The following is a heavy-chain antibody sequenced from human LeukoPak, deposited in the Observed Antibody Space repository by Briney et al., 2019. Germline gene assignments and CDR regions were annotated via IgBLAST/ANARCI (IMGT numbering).Heavy chain of an antibody. CDR3: ARDRGGNRDGYYSDY. J-gene: IGHJ4*02. Sequence: SETLSLTCAVYGGSFSGYYWSWIRQPPGKGLEWIGEINHSGSTNYNPSLKSRVTISVDTSKNQFSLKLSSVTAADTAVYYCARDRGGNRDGYYSDYWGQGNLVTVSS. CDR1: GGSFSGYY. CDR2: INHSGST. D-gene: IGHD5-18*01. V-gene: IGHV4-34*01.